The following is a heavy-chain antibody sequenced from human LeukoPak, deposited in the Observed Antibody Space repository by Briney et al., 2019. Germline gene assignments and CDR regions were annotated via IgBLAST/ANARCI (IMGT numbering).Heavy chain of an antibody. J-gene: IGHJ6*02. CDR2: IYYSGRT. CDR1: GGSISSYY. Sequence: SETLSLTCTVSGGSISSYYWSWIRQPPGKGLEWIGAIYYSGRTSYNPSLKSRVTMSVDTSKNQFSLKLSSVTAADTAVYYCARQIMVRGAVYGMDVWGQGTTVTVSS. CDR3: ARQIMVRGAVYGMDV. D-gene: IGHD3-10*01. V-gene: IGHV4-59*08.